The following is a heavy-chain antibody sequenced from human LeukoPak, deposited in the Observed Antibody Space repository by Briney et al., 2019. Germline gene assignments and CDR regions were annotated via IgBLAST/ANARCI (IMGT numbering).Heavy chain of an antibody. CDR1: GYTFTSYG. Sequence: ALVKVSCKASGYTFTSYGISWVLQAPGQGLEWMGWISAYNGNTNYAQKLQGRVTMTTDTSTSTAYMELRSLRSDDTAVYYCARVEVDYYYMDVWGKGTTVTVSS. J-gene: IGHJ6*03. CDR2: ISAYNGNT. V-gene: IGHV1-18*01. CDR3: ARVEVDYYYMDV. D-gene: IGHD1-26*01.